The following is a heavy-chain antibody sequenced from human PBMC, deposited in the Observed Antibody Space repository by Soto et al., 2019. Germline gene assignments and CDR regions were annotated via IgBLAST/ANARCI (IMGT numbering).Heavy chain of an antibody. Sequence: QVTLKESGPALVKPTEPLTLTCTVSGFSLTTGKMGVSWIRQPPGKAREWLAHIFSDNERSYSTSLQGRLTISKDTSGSQVVLSMTNVDPVDTATYYCARMNVDSYQFYYAMDVWGQGTTVTVSS. J-gene: IGHJ6*02. CDR3: ARMNVDSYQFYYAMDV. CDR1: GFSLTTGKMG. D-gene: IGHD4-17*01. CDR2: IFSDNER. V-gene: IGHV2-26*01.